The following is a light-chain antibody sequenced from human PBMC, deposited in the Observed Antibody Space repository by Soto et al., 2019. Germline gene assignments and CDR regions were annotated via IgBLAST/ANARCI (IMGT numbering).Light chain of an antibody. CDR3: ALYLGGGMTV. CDR1: SGSVSITSY. CDR2: STN. J-gene: IGLJ3*02. V-gene: IGLV8-61*01. Sequence: QTVVTQEPSISVSPGGTVTLTCGLTSGSVSITSYPSWFQQTPGQAPRTLIYSTNTRSSGVSDRFSGSILGGKAALTSTGAQAADESDYYCALYLGGGMTVFGGGTQLTVL.